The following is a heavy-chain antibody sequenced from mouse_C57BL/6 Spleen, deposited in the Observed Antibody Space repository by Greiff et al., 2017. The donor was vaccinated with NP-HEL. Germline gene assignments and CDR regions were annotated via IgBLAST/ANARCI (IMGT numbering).Heavy chain of an antibody. CDR2: ISSGSSTI. V-gene: IGHV5-17*01. D-gene: IGHD2-10*01. CDR3: ARPYYGTPYYFDY. Sequence: DVKLVESGGGLVKPGGSLKLSCAASGFTFSDYGMHWVRQAPEKGLEWVAYISSGSSTIYYADTVKGRFTISRDNAKNTLFLQMTSLRSEDTAMYYCARPYYGTPYYFDYWGQGTTLTVSS. CDR1: GFTFSDYG. J-gene: IGHJ2*01.